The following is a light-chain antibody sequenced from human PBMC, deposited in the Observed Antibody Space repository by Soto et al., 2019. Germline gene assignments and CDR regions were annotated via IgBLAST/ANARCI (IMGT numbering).Light chain of an antibody. CDR3: QQYGSSLMYT. Sequence: EIVLTQSPGTLSLSPGERGTLSCRASQSVSSSYLAWYQQKPGQAPRLLIYDASSRATGIPDRFSGSGSGTDFTLTISRLEPEDFAVYYCQQYGSSLMYTFGQGTKLEIK. CDR1: QSVSSSY. CDR2: DAS. V-gene: IGKV3-20*01. J-gene: IGKJ2*01.